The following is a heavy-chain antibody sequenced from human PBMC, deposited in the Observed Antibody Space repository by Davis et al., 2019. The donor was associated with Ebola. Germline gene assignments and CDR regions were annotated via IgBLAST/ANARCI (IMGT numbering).Heavy chain of an antibody. Sequence: PGGSLRLSCAASGFTFSSYTMNWVRQAPGKGLEWVSTISDRSEHTHYADSVKGRFTISRDDSKNTVFLHMNSLRAEDTAIYYCAKDLVGAAEGYFDYWGQGTLVTVSS. D-gene: IGHD1-26*01. CDR2: ISDRSEHT. CDR1: GFTFSSYT. CDR3: AKDLVGAAEGYFDY. V-gene: IGHV3-23*01. J-gene: IGHJ4*02.